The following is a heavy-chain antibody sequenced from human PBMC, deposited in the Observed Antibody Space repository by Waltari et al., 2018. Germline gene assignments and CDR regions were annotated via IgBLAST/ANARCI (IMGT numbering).Heavy chain of an antibody. V-gene: IGHV3-21*01. D-gene: IGHD6-13*01. CDR1: GFTFSSYS. CDR3: VRSTSWRYYFDT. J-gene: IGHJ4*02. Sequence: DVQLVESGGGLVKPGGSLRLSCAASGFTFSSYSMHWVRQAPGKGLEWVASISCGGTYIYYTYSVKGRFTISRGSVTDSLYLQMNSLRVEDTATYFCVRSTSWRYYFDTWGQGTLVAVSS. CDR2: ISCGGTYI.